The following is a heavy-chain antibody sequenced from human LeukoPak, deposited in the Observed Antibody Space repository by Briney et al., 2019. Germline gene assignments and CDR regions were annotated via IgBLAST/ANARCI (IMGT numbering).Heavy chain of an antibody. D-gene: IGHD6-19*01. CDR3: ATVERQWPTFKYYFEY. CDR2: IYYSGST. Sequence: SETLSLTCTVSGGSFGTYYWSGIRQPPGKALEWIRDIYYSGSTNYNPSLKSRVTISVDTSKNQFSLKLSSVTTADTAVYYCATVERQWPTFKYYFEYWGQGTMVTVSS. CDR1: GGSFGTYY. V-gene: IGHV4-59*01. J-gene: IGHJ4*02.